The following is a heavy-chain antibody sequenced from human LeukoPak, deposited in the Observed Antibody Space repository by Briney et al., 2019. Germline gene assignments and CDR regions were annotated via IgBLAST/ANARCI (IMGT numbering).Heavy chain of an antibody. Sequence: ASETLSLTCTVSGGSISSYFWSWIRQPPGRGLEWIGYIYYSGSTTYNPSLKSRVTISIDTSKNQFSLNLSSVAAADTAVYYCARERQLHYSDYWGQGTLVTVSS. J-gene: IGHJ4*02. CDR2: IYYSGST. D-gene: IGHD6-6*01. V-gene: IGHV4-59*13. CDR3: ARERQLHYSDY. CDR1: GGSISSYF.